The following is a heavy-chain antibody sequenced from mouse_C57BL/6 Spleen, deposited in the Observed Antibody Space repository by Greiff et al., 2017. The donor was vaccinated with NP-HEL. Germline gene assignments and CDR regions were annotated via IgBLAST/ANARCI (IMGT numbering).Heavy chain of an antibody. V-gene: IGHV1-69*01. CDR3: ARTRYAMDY. CDR1: GYTFTSYW. CDR2: IDPSDSYT. Sequence: QVQLQQPGAELVMPGASVKLSCKASGYTFTSYWMPWVKQRPGQGLEWIGEIDPSDSYTNYNQKFKGKSTLTVDKSSSTAYMQLSSLTSEDSAVYYCARTRYAMDYWGQGTSVTVSS. J-gene: IGHJ4*01.